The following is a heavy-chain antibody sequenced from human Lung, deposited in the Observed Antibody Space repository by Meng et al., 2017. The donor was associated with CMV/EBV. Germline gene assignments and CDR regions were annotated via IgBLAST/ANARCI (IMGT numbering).Heavy chain of an antibody. CDR1: GHSFTDYY. D-gene: IGHD3-10*01. CDR2: INPNSGGT. J-gene: IGHJ4*02. CDR3: ARDRFRTVRGLFSY. Sequence: ASVXVSXXASGHSFTDYYIHWVRQAPGQGLEWMGWINPNSGGTNYAENFQGRVTMTRDTSISTASMELNRLRSEDTAVYYCARDRFRTVRGLFSYWGQGTXVTVSS. V-gene: IGHV1-2*02.